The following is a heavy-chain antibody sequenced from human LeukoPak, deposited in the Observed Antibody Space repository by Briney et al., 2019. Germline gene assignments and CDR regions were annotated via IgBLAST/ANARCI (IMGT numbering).Heavy chain of an antibody. CDR3: ARDSTLRYFDWLSPENWFDP. CDR1: GYTFTSYG. J-gene: IGHJ5*02. Sequence: GASVKVSCKASGYTFTSYGISWVRQAPGQGLEWMGWISAYNGNTNYAQKLRGRVTMTTDTSTSTAYMELRSLRSDDTAVYYCARDSTLRYFDWLSPENWFDPWGQGTLVTVSS. D-gene: IGHD3-9*01. CDR2: ISAYNGNT. V-gene: IGHV1-18*01.